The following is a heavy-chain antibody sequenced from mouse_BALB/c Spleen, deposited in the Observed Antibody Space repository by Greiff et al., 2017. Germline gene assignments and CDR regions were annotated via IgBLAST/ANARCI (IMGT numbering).Heavy chain of an antibody. V-gene: IGHV5-12-2*01. Sequence: EVKVVESGGGLVQPGGSLKLSCAASGFTFSSYTMSWVRQTPEKRLEWVAYISNGGGSTYYPDTVKGRFTISRDNAKNTLYLQMSSLKSEDTAMYYCARLITTVVAYYFDYWGQGTTLTVSS. CDR3: ARLITTVVAYYFDY. CDR2: ISNGGGST. J-gene: IGHJ2*01. D-gene: IGHD1-1*01. CDR1: GFTFSSYT.